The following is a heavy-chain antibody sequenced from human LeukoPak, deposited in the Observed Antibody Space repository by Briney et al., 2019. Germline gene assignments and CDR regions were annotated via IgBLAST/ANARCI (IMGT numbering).Heavy chain of an antibody. J-gene: IGHJ4*02. V-gene: IGHV3-30*02. D-gene: IGHD6-13*01. CDR3: ANGYPRIAAAGTNY. CDR1: GFTLSSYG. Sequence: GRSLRLSCAASGFTLSSYGMHWVRQAPGKGLEWVAFIRYDGSNKYYADSVKGRFTISRDNSKNTLYLQMNSLRAEDTAVYYCANGYPRIAAAGTNYWGQGTLVTVSS. CDR2: IRYDGSNK.